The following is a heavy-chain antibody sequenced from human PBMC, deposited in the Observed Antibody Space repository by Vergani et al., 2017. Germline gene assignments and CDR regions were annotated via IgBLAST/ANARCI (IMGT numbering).Heavy chain of an antibody. D-gene: IGHD6-19*01. V-gene: IGHV3-23*01. J-gene: IGHJ4*02. CDR1: GFTFSSYA. CDR3: AKDRSSGWWGDY. Sequence: EVQLLESGGGLVQPGGSLRLSCAASGFTFSSYAMSWVRQAPGKGLEWVSAISGSGGSTYYADTVRGRFTISRDNSKYTLYLQMNSLRAEDTAVYYCAKDRSSGWWGDYWGEGTLVTDSA. CDR2: ISGSGGST.